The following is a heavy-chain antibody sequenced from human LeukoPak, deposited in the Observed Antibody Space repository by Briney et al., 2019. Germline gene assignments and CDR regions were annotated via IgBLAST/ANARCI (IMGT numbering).Heavy chain of an antibody. D-gene: IGHD2-2*03. CDR2: IRYDGSNK. V-gene: IGHV3-30*02. J-gene: IGHJ6*02. CDR1: GFSFSTYG. Sequence: GGSLRLSCATSGFSFSTYGMHWVRQAPGKGLEWVAFIRYDGSNKCYADSVKGRFTISRDSSKKTQYLQMNSLRAEDTAVYYCAKDGFGMDVWGQGTTVTVSS. CDR3: AKDGFGMDV.